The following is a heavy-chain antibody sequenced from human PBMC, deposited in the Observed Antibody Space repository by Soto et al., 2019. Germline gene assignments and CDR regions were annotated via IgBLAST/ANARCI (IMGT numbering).Heavy chain of an antibody. CDR1: GGSISSGGYY. V-gene: IGHV4-31*03. CDR3: ARAICWYYDSSGYHWYFDL. Sequence: QVQLQESGPGLVKPSQTLSLTCTVSGGSISSGGYYWSWIRQHAGKGLEWIGYIYYSGSTYYNPSLKSRVTISVDTSKNQFSLKLSSVTAADTAVYYCARAICWYYDSSGYHWYFDLWGRGTLVTVSS. D-gene: IGHD3-22*01. J-gene: IGHJ2*01. CDR2: IYYSGST.